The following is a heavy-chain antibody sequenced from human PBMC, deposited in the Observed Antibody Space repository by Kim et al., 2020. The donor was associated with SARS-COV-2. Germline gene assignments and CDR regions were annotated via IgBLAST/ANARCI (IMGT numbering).Heavy chain of an antibody. CDR1: GGTFSSYA. Sequence: SVNVSCKASGGTFSSYAISWVRQAPGQGLEWMGRNIPILGIANYAQKFQGRVTITADKSTSTAYMELSSLRSEDTAVYYCARERVNQLLYYYYYGMDVWGQGTTVTVSS. CDR3: ARERVNQLLYYYYYGMDV. V-gene: IGHV1-69*04. D-gene: IGHD2-2*01. J-gene: IGHJ6*02. CDR2: NIPILGIA.